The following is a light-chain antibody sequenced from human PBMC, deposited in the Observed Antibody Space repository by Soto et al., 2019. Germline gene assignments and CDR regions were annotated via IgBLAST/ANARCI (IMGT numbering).Light chain of an antibody. CDR3: GSWDRSLSDYV. CDR1: SSDVGFSDY. Sequence: QSVLTQPASVSGSPGQSITIACTGASSDVGFSDYVSWYQQHPGKAPKLLIYGVTNRPSGIPDRFSGSKSGTSATLGITGFQTGDEADYYCGSWDRSLSDYVFGNGTKVTVL. CDR2: GVT. J-gene: IGLJ1*01. V-gene: IGLV2-14*01.